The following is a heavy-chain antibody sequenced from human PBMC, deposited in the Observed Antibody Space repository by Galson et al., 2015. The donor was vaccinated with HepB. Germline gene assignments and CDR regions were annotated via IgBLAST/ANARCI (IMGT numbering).Heavy chain of an antibody. J-gene: IGHJ4*02. CDR2: ISYDGNNK. Sequence: SLRLSCAASGFTFINYAIHWVRQAPGKGLEWVAVISYDGNNKYYADSVKGRFTISRDISKMTLYLQMNSLRAEDTAVYYCAKDSSGWSDYLEYWGQGTLVTVSS. CDR1: GFTFINYA. V-gene: IGHV3-30-3*02. CDR3: AKDSSGWSDYLEY. D-gene: IGHD6-19*01.